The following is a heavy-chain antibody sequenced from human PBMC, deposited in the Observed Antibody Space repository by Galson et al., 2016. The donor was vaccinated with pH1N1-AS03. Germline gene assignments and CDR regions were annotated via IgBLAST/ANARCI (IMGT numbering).Heavy chain of an antibody. V-gene: IGHV3-7*03. CDR3: AREYTSGKPTHYDS. J-gene: IGHJ4*02. D-gene: IGHD6-19*01. CDR1: ELTFSNYY. CDR2: IKEDGSQK. Sequence: SLRLSCAASELTFSNYYMSWVRQAPGKGLEWVATIKEDGSQKYYGDSVWGRFTISRDNAKNSLHLQMDSLRADDTATYYCAREYTSGKPTHYDSWGQGTLITVSS.